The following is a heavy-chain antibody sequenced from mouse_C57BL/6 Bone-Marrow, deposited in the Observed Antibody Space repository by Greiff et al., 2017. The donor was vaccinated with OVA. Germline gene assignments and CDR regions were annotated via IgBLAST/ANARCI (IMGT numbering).Heavy chain of an antibody. Sequence: VKVVESGPELVKPGASVKISCTASGYAFSSSWMNWVKQRPGKGLEWIGRIYPGDGDTNYNGKFKGKATLTADKSSSTAYMQLSSLTSEDSAVYFSARHEDGYYASYFDFWGQGTTLTVSS. J-gene: IGHJ2*01. D-gene: IGHD2-3*01. CDR2: IYPGDGDT. V-gene: IGHV1-82*01. CDR1: GYAFSSSW. CDR3: ARHEDGYYASYFDF.